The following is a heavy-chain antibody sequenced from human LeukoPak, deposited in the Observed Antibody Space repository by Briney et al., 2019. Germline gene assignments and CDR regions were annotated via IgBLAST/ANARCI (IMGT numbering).Heavy chain of an antibody. Sequence: QSGGSLRLSCAASGFTFSSYGMHWVRQAPGKGLEWVAVISYDGSKKYYADPVKGRFTISRDSSKNMLYLQMNSLRVEDTAVYYCAKGFSSGPWDACDIWGQGTMVTVSS. CDR3: AKGFSSGPWDACDI. CDR2: ISYDGSKK. CDR1: GFTFSSYG. J-gene: IGHJ3*02. V-gene: IGHV3-30*18. D-gene: IGHD3-22*01.